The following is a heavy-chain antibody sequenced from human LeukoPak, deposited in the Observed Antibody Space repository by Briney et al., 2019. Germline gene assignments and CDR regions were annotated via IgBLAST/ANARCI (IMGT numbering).Heavy chain of an antibody. CDR1: GASISDSPYY. CDR2: VLYSGTT. V-gene: IGHV4-39*01. J-gene: IGHJ3*02. Sequence: SETLSLTCDVSGASISDSPYYWGWIRQSPGKGLEWIGSVLYSGTTHYNPSLKNRVSVSVDTSKNQFSLDLRSVTAADTALYYCARHDFGVYDFSAFDIRGQGTLIRVSS. CDR3: ARHDFGVYDFSAFDI. D-gene: IGHD5/OR15-5a*01.